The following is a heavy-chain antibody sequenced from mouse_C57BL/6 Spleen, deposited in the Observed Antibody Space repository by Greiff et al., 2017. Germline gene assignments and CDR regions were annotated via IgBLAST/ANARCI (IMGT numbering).Heavy chain of an antibody. V-gene: IGHV1-80*01. CDR1: GYAFSSYW. J-gene: IGHJ1*03. CDR3: ARDDYEYDGGYFDV. Sequence: VQLVESGAELVKPGASVKISCKASGYAFSSYWMNWVKQRPGKGLEWIGQIYPGDGDTNYNGKFKGKATLTADKSSSTAYMQLSSLTSEDSAVYFCARDDYEYDGGYFDVWGTGTTVTVSS. D-gene: IGHD2-4*01. CDR2: IYPGDGDT.